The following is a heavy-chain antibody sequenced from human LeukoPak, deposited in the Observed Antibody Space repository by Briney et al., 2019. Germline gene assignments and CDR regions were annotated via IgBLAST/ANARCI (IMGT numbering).Heavy chain of an antibody. D-gene: IGHD6-13*01. Sequence: PGGSLRLSCAASGFTFSSYAMSWVRQAPGKGLEWVSAISGSGGSTYYADSVKGRFTISRDNSKNTLYLQMNSLRAEDTAVYYCAKLEGRLSSSWAFDYWGQGTLVTVSS. CDR2: ISGSGGST. J-gene: IGHJ4*02. CDR3: AKLEGRLSSSWAFDY. CDR1: GFTFSSYA. V-gene: IGHV3-23*01.